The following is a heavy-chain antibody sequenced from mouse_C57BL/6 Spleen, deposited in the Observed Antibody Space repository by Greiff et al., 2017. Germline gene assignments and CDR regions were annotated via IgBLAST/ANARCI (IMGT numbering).Heavy chain of an antibody. CDR3: AKYAGNFDY. CDR2: ILPGSGST. Sequence: QVQLQQSGAELMKPGASVKLSCKATGYTFTGYWIEWVKQRPGHGLEWIGEILPGSGSTNYNEKFKGKATFTADTSSNTAYMQLSSQTTEDSAIYYCAKYAGNFDYWGQGTTLTVSS. D-gene: IGHD1-1*02. V-gene: IGHV1-9*01. CDR1: GYTFTGYW. J-gene: IGHJ2*01.